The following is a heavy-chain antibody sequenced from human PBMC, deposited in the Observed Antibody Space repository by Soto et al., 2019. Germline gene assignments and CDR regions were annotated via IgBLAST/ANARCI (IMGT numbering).Heavy chain of an antibody. J-gene: IGHJ6*02. CDR1: GYSFASYW. CDR2: IDPSDSYT. CDR3: ARSQPIAAAGYYYYYGLDV. V-gene: IGHV5-10-1*01. D-gene: IGHD6-13*01. Sequence: PGESLKISCKGSGYSFASYWISWVRQMPAKGLEWMGRIDPSDSYTKYSPSFQGHVTMSGDKSITTAYLQWSSLKASDTAIYYCARSQPIAAAGYYYYYGLDVWGQGTTVTVSS.